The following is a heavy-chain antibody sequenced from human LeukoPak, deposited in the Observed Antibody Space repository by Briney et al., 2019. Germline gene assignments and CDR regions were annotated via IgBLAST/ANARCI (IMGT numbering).Heavy chain of an antibody. V-gene: IGHV3-74*01. J-gene: IGHJ4*02. CDR3: ASPYSGSYYGFDY. Sequence: GGSLRLSCAASGFTFSSYWMHWVRQAPGKGLVWVSRINSDGYSTSYADSVKGRFTISRDNAKNTLYLRMNSLRAEDTAVYYCASPYSGSYYGFDYWGQGTLVTVSS. CDR1: GFTFSSYW. D-gene: IGHD1-26*01. CDR2: INSDGYST.